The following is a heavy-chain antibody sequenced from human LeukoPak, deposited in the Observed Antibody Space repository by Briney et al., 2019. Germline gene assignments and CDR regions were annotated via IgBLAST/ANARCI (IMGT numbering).Heavy chain of an antibody. V-gene: IGHV4-59*01. CDR3: ARAFRSGSYYFDY. Sequence: PSETLSLTCTVSGGSISSYYWSWIRQPPGKGLEWIGYIYYSGSTNYNPSLKSRVTISVDTSKNQFSLKLSSVTAADTAVYYCARAFRSGSYYFDYWGQGTLVTVSS. D-gene: IGHD1-26*01. CDR2: IYYSGST. J-gene: IGHJ4*02. CDR1: GGSISSYY.